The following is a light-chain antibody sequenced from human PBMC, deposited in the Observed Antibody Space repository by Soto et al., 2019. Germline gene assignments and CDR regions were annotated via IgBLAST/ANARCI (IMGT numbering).Light chain of an antibody. CDR3: RQSTGLPYT. Sequence: DIQMTQSPSSLSASVGDRVTITGRARQTIDTYLNWYQQNPGEAHKLLIYAASTLQNGVTSRFSGSRSGTGFNLAISSLQPEDIATYYCRQSTGLPYTFGQGTKLEI. CDR2: AAS. CDR1: QTIDTY. J-gene: IGKJ2*01. V-gene: IGKV1-39*01.